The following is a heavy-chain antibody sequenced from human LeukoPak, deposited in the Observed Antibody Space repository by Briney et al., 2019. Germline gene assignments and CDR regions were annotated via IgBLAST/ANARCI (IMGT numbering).Heavy chain of an antibody. CDR2: ISSNGGST. CDR3: VKEGHYDMHNWFDP. D-gene: IGHD3-9*01. J-gene: IGHJ5*02. CDR1: GFTFSSYA. V-gene: IGHV3-64D*06. Sequence: GGSLRLSCSASGFTFSSYAMRWVRQAPGKGLEYVSAISSNGGSTYYADSVKGRFTISRDNSKNTLYLQMSSLRAEDTAVYYCVKEGHYDMHNWFDPWGQGTLVTVSS.